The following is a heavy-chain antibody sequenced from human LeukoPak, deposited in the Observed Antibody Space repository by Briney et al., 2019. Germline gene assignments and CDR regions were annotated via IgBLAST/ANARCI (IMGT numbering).Heavy chain of an antibody. J-gene: IGHJ5*02. CDR3: AEHTYYDFWSGYGLIPFDP. Sequence: SETLSLTCTVSGGSISSSSYYWGWIRQPPGKGLEWIGSIYYSGSTYYNPSLKSRVTISVDTSKNQFSLKLSSVTAADTAVYYCAEHTYYDFWSGYGLIPFDPWGQGTLVTVSS. D-gene: IGHD3-3*01. CDR2: IYYSGST. CDR1: GGSISSSSYY. V-gene: IGHV4-39*01.